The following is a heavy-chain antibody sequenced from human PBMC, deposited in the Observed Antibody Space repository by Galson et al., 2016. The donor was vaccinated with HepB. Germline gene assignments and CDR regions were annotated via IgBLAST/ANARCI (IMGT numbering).Heavy chain of an antibody. CDR3: ARTRGTGLFDS. CDR1: GGSISSFH. V-gene: IGHV4-59*08. Sequence: TLSLTCTVSGGSISSFHWTWIRQTPGKGLEWIGNINYSGSTNYNPSLTSRVSISVDTSKKQFSLKLSSVTAADTAVYYCARTRGTGLFDSWGQGTLVTVSS. CDR2: INYSGST. J-gene: IGHJ4*02. D-gene: IGHD1-1*01.